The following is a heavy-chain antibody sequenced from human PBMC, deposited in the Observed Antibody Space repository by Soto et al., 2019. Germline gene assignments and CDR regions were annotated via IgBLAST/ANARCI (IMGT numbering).Heavy chain of an antibody. CDR2: FIPMFDIT. V-gene: IGHV1-69*01. CDR3: ARVDSSMFEGGEWLAP. D-gene: IGHD3-10*02. CDR1: GGTFNNNA. J-gene: IGHJ5*02. Sequence: QVQLVQSGAEVKTPGSSVKVSCKASGGTFNNNAINWVRQAPGQGLEWMGGFIPMFDITDYAQKFQGRVTITADASTGTTDLELHSLRSEDTAVYYCARVDSSMFEGGEWLAPWGQGTLVTVAS.